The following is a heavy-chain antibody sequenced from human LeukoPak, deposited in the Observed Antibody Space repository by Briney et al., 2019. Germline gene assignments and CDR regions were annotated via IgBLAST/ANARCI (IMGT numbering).Heavy chain of an antibody. CDR1: GFTFNYAW. Sequence: GGSLRLFCVVSGFTFNYAWMSWLRQAPGKGLEWLGRIKRKADGGTIDYAAPVQGRFTMSRDDSKNTLYLEMNSLKTEDTAVYFCATGYGTIDFWGQGTLVTVSS. D-gene: IGHD4-17*01. CDR2: IKRKADGGTI. J-gene: IGHJ4*02. CDR3: ATGYGTIDF. V-gene: IGHV3-15*01.